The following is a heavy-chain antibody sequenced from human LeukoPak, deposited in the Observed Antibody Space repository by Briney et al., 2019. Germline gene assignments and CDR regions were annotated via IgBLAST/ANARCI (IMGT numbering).Heavy chain of an antibody. CDR3: AKGEGLVTAINYGMDV. D-gene: IGHD2-21*02. Sequence: GGSLRLSCAASGFTVSGNYMSWVRLAPGKGLEWVSLISAANIAYYADSVKGRFTISRADAKNTLYLQMNSLRAEDTAVYYCAKGEGLVTAINYGMDVWGQGTTVTVSS. V-gene: IGHV3-53*01. CDR1: GFTVSGNY. J-gene: IGHJ6*02. CDR2: ISAANIA.